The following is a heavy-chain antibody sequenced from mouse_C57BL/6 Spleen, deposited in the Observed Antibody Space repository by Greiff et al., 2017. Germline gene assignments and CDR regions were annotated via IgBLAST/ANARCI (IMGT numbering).Heavy chain of an antibody. Sequence: EVTLVESGGGLVQPGGSLKLSCAASGFTFSSYAMSWVRQTPEKRLEWVATFSDGGSYTYYPDNVKGRFTISRDNAKNNLYLQMSHLQSEDTAMYYCARAVVATYWYFDVWGTGTTVTVSS. J-gene: IGHJ1*03. V-gene: IGHV5-4*03. CDR2: FSDGGSYT. D-gene: IGHD1-1*01. CDR1: GFTFSSYA. CDR3: ARAVVATYWYFDV.